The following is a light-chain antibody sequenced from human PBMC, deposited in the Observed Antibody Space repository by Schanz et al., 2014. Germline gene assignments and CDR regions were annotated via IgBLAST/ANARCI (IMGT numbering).Light chain of an antibody. V-gene: IGLV2-8*01. Sequence: QSVLTQPPSASGSPGQSVTISCTGTSSDVGGYNYVSWYQQHPGKAPKLMIYEVSKRPSGVPDRFSGSKSGNTASLTVSGLQAEDEADYYCSSYGGNLGVFGTGTKLTVL. CDR3: SSYGGNLGV. CDR1: SSDVGGYNY. J-gene: IGLJ1*01. CDR2: EVS.